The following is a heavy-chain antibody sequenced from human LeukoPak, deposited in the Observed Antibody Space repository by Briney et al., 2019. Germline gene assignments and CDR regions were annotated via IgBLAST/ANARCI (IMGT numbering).Heavy chain of an antibody. Sequence: SETLSLTCSVSGGSISSGGYYWSWIRQHPGTGLEWIGYIYYSGSTYYNPSLKSRITISVDTSKNQFSLKLNSVTAADTAVYYCAKHSGYGVYYFDYWGQGTLVTVSS. CDR3: AKHSGYGVYYFDY. J-gene: IGHJ4*02. CDR2: IYYSGST. D-gene: IGHD5-12*01. CDR1: GGSISSGGYY. V-gene: IGHV4-31*03.